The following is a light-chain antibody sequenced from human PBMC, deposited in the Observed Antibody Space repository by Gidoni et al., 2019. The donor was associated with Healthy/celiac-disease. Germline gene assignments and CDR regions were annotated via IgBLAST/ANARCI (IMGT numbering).Light chain of an antibody. V-gene: IGKV1-39*01. J-gene: IGKJ2*01. CDR3: QQSYSTPNT. CDR1: QSSSSY. CDR2: AAS. Sequence: DIQMTQSPSSLSASVGDSVTITCRASQSSSSYLNWYQQKPGKAPKLLIYAASSLQSGVPSMFSGSGSGTDFTLTISSLQPEDFATYYCQQSYSTPNTFGQGTKLEIK.